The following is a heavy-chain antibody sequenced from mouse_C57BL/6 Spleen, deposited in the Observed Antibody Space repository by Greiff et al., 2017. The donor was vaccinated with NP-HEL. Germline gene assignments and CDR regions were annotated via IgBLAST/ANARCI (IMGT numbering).Heavy chain of an antibody. V-gene: IGHV1-52*01. CDR1: GYTFTSYW. CDR2: IDPSDSET. CDR3: ASTHYYGSSSFDY. J-gene: IGHJ2*01. D-gene: IGHD1-1*01. Sequence: QVQLQQPGAELVRPGSSVKLSCKASGYTFTSYWMHWVKQRPIQGLEWIGNIDPSDSETHYNQKFKDKATLTVDKSSSTAYMQLSSLTSEDSAVYYCASTHYYGSSSFDYWGQGTTLAVSS.